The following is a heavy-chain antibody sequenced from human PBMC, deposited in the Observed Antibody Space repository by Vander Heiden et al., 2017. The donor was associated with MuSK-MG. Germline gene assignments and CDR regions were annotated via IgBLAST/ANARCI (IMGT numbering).Heavy chain of an antibody. D-gene: IGHD3-16*01. CDR1: GFTFSSYG. CDR2: IRYDGSNK. J-gene: IGHJ6*03. Sequence: QVQLVESGGGVVQPGGSLRLSCAASGFTFSSYGMHWVRQAPGKGLEWVAFIRYDGSNKYYADSVKGRFTISRDNSKNTLYLQMNSLRAEDTAVYYCAKWGRGKDYLNYYYYYMDVWGKGTTVTVSS. CDR3: AKWGRGKDYLNYYYYYMDV. V-gene: IGHV3-30*02.